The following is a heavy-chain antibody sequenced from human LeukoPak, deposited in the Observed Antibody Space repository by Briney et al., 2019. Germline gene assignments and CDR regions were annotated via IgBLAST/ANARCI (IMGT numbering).Heavy chain of an antibody. CDR3: ARGGSGGSPILGRANDY. J-gene: IGHJ4*02. CDR1: GYTSTGYY. Sequence: ASVKVSCKASGYTSTGYYMHWVRQAPGQGLEWMGWINPNSGGTNYAQKFQGRVTMTRDTSISTAYMELSRLRSDDTAVYYCARGGSGGSPILGRANDYWGQGTLVTVSS. D-gene: IGHD2-15*01. CDR2: INPNSGGT. V-gene: IGHV1-2*02.